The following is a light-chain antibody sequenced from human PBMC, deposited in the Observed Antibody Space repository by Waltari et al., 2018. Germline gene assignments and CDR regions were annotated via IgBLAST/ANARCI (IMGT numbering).Light chain of an antibody. CDR2: WAS. Sequence: DIVMTQSPDSLVVSLGEKATINCKSSQSVLYSSNNKNYLAWYQQKPGQPPKLLIYWASTRGSGVPDRFSGSGSGTDFTLTISSLQAEDVAGYYCQQYYSTPYTFGQGTKLEIK. J-gene: IGKJ2*01. CDR1: QSVLYSSNNKNY. CDR3: QQYYSTPYT. V-gene: IGKV4-1*01.